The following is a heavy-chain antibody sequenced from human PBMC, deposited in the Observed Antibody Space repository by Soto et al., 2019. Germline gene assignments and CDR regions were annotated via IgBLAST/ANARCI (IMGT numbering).Heavy chain of an antibody. CDR2: INHTGST. CDR3: ARLRAAGLSQIIAAAGSRYYYYYGMDV. CDR1: GASFNDYY. D-gene: IGHD6-13*01. Sequence: PSETLSLTCAVYGASFNDYYWSWIRQPPGKGLEWIGEINHTGSTNYNPSLKSRVTISVGTSKNQFSLKLSSVTAADTAVYYCARLRAAGLSQIIAAAGSRYYYYYGMDVWGQGTTVTV. J-gene: IGHJ6*02. V-gene: IGHV4-34*01.